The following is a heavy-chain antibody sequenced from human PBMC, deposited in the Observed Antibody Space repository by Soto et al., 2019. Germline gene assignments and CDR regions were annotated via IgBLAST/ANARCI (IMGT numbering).Heavy chain of an antibody. J-gene: IGHJ4*02. CDR3: ARRLQWQLRPLAS. Sequence: PGGSLRLSCEGSGFTFNDYYMTWIRQAPGKGLEWVAYINTLSTAIYYADSVKGRFTISRDNAKNSLYLQMNGLRAEDTATYYCARRLQWQLRPLASWGRGTLVTVSS. V-gene: IGHV3-11*01. D-gene: IGHD6-19*01. CDR2: INTLSTAI. CDR1: GFTFNDYY.